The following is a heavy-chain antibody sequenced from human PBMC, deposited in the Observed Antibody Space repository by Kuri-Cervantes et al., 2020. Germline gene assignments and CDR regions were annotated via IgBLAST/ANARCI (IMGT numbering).Heavy chain of an antibody. V-gene: IGHV3-74*01. CDR2: IKSDGSGT. CDR3: AREGLYGSGSYYNRVDDY. D-gene: IGHD3-10*01. CDR1: GFTFSSYW. Sequence: GESLKISCAASGFTFSSYWMHWVRQAPGKGLVWVSRIKSDGSGTTYADSVKGRFTISRDNAKNTLYLQMNSLRAEDTAVYYCAREGLYGSGSYYNRVDDYWGQGTLVTVSS. J-gene: IGHJ4*02.